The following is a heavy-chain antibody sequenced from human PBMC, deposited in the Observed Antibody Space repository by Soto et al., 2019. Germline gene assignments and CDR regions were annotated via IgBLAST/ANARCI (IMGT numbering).Heavy chain of an antibody. J-gene: IGHJ6*02. CDR3: ARQGYSDDYYFYGMDV. V-gene: IGHV3-73*02. CDR1: GFTFSGSS. Sequence: EVQLVESGGGLVQPGGSLKLSCAASGFTFSGSSMHWVRQASGKGLEWVGRIRSRVNNYATGYAASVKGRFTISRDDSKNTAYLQIDSLKTEDTAIYYCARQGYSDDYYFYGMDVWGQGTTVTVSS. D-gene: IGHD4-4*01. CDR2: IRSRVNNYAT.